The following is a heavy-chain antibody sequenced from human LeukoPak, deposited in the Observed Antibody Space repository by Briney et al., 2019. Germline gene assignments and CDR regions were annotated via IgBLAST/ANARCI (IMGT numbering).Heavy chain of an antibody. J-gene: IGHJ6*03. D-gene: IGHD5-18*01. CDR1: GGSISSSSYY. V-gene: IGHV4-39*01. CDR2: IYYSGST. CDR3: ARHGLDTAMMNYYYYYMDV. Sequence: SETLSLTCTVSGGSISSSSYYWGWIRQPPGQGLEWIGRIYYSGSTYYNPSLKSRVTISVDTSKNQFSLKLSSVTAADTAMYYCARHGLDTAMMNYYYYYMDVWGQGTTVTVSS.